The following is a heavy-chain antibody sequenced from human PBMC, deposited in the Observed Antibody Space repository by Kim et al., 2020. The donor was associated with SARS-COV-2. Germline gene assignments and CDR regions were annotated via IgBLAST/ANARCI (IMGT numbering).Heavy chain of an antibody. CDR3: VRDRNYAFDI. CDR1: GFTFSDYS. J-gene: IGHJ3*02. Sequence: GGSLRLSCAASGFTFSDYSMNWVRQAPGKGLEWLAYIRGTDIIFYGDSVKGRFTISRDNAKSSLYLQMNSLRAEDTALYYCVRDRNYAFDIWGQGTRVTVSS. CDR2: IRGTDII. D-gene: IGHD1-7*01. V-gene: IGHV3-48*04.